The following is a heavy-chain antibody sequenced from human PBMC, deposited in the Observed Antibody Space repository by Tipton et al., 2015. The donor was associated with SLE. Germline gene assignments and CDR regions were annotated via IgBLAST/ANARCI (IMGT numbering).Heavy chain of an antibody. V-gene: IGHV4-31*03. D-gene: IGHD2-8*01. CDR2: VYYSGST. CDR1: GGSISSSGYY. J-gene: IGHJ6*03. Sequence: GLVKPSETLSLTCIVSGGSISSSGYYWSWIRQHPGKGLEWIGYVYYSGSTDYNPSLKSRVTISVDTSENQFSLSLNSVTAADTAVYFCARGPFRYCTTGVCYTYYHYYMDVWGKGTTVTVSS. CDR3: ARGPFRYCTTGVCYTYYHYYMDV.